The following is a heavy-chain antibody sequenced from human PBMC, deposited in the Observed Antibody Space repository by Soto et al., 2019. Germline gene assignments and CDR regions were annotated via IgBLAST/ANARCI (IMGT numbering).Heavy chain of an antibody. Sequence: EVQLVESGGRLVQPGGSLRLSCAASGFTFSSDWMHWVRQAPGKGLVWVSRINSDGSSTSYADSVKGRFTISRDNAKNTLYLQMNSLRAEDTAVYYCVRTSLVVAAATREDYWGQGTLVTVSS. V-gene: IGHV3-74*01. D-gene: IGHD2-15*01. CDR3: VRTSLVVAAATREDY. CDR2: INSDGSST. J-gene: IGHJ4*02. CDR1: GFTFSSDW.